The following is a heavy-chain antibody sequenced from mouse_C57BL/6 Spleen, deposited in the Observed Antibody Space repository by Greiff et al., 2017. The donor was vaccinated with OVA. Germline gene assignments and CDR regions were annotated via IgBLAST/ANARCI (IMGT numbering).Heavy chain of an antibody. V-gene: IGHV1-85*01. J-gene: IGHJ4*01. CDR3: AGIYYDPLYAMDY. CDR1: GYTFTSYD. Sequence: QVQLKESGPELVKPGASVKLSCKASGYTFTSYDINWVKQRPGQGLEWIGWIYPRDGSTKYNEKFKGKATLTVDTSSSTAYMELHSLTSEDSAVYFCAGIYYDPLYAMDYWGQGTSVTVSS. D-gene: IGHD2-4*01. CDR2: IYPRDGST.